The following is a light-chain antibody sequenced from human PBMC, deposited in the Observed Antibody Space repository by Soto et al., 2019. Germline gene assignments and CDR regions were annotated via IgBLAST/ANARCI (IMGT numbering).Light chain of an antibody. J-gene: IGKJ1*01. Sequence: EIVMKQSPATLSVSPVERATLSCRASQSVSSNLAWYQQKPGQAPRLLIYGASNRATGIPDRFSGSGSGTDFTLTISRLEPEDFAVYYCQQYGSSGTFGQGTKVDI. CDR2: GAS. CDR1: QSVSSN. CDR3: QQYGSSGT. V-gene: IGKV3-20*01.